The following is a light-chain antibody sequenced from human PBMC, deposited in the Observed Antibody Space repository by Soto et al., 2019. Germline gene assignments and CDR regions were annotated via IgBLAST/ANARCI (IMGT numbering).Light chain of an antibody. V-gene: IGKV3-20*01. CDR2: GAS. CDR3: QQYLITPWT. CDR1: QSVSSSY. J-gene: IGKJ1*01. Sequence: EIVLTQSPGTLSLSPGERATLSCRASQSVSSSYLAWYQQKPGQAPRLLIYGASNRATGIPDRFSGSGSGTDFTLTISRLEPEDFAVYYCQQYLITPWTFGQGNKVEIK.